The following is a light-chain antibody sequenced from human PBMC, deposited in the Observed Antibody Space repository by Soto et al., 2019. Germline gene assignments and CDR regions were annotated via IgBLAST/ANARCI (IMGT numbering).Light chain of an antibody. J-gene: IGLJ1*01. CDR1: TSDVGGYNL. V-gene: IGLV2-23*01. CDR2: EGT. Sequence: QSALTQPASVSGSPGQSITIPRSGTTSDVGGYNLVSWYQQHTAKAPKLLIYEGTQRPSGVSSRFSGSKSGNTASLTISGLQAEDEADYYCCSYASSSSYVFGTGTKVTV. CDR3: CSYASSSSYV.